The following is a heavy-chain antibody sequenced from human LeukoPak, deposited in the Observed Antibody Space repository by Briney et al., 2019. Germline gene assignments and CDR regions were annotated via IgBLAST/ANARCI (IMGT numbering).Heavy chain of an antibody. CDR3: ARGFIVDCSSTSCYANWFDP. CDR2: INHSGST. D-gene: IGHD2-2*01. V-gene: IGHV4-34*01. J-gene: IGHJ5*02. CDR1: GGSFSGYY. Sequence: PSETLSLTCAGYGGSFSGYYWGWIRQPPGKGLEWIGEINHSGSTNYNPSLKSRVTISVDTSKNQFSLKLSSVTAADTAVYYCARGFIVDCSSTSCYANWFDPWGQGTLVTVSS.